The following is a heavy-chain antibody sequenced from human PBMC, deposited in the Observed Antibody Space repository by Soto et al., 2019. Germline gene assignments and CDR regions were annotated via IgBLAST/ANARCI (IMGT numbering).Heavy chain of an antibody. D-gene: IGHD3-16*01. J-gene: IGHJ5*02. CDR2: IYYTGST. CDR3: TTRPSLVWVFDH. Sequence: PSATLSLTCAISGGSISSYYWTWIRQPPGKGLEWIGNIYYTGSTNYSPSLKSRVTISIDTSKNQFSLQLTSVSAADTAMYYCTTRPSLVWVFDHWRQGTLGNVS. V-gene: IGHV4-59*01. CDR1: GGSISSYY.